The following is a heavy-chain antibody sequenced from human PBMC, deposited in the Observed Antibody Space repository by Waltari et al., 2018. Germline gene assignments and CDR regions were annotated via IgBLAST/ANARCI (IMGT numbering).Heavy chain of an antibody. Sequence: QLVESGGGLVEPGSSLSLSCAASGFSFCVYYMHWLRRAPGKGLEWVSSISSKSTYIYYADSVRGRFSISRDNAENSLFLQMNNLRGEDTAVYYCARDTIFYGSGSYDPWGQGTRVTVSS. J-gene: IGHJ5*02. V-gene: IGHV3-21*01. CDR2: ISSKSTYI. D-gene: IGHD3-10*01. CDR1: GFSFCVYY. CDR3: ARDTIFYGSGSYDP.